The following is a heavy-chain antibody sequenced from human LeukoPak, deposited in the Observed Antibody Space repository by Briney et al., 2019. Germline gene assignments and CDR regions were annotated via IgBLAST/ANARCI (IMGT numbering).Heavy chain of an antibody. CDR2: MYTSGST. Sequence: SETLSLTCTVSGGSISNYYWSWIRQPAGKGLEWFGRMYTSGSTNYNPSLKSRVTMSVDTSKNQFSLNLSSVAAADTAVYYCARGVDFWSGYQNWFDPWSQGTLVSVSS. CDR3: ARGVDFWSGYQNWFDP. CDR1: GGSISNYY. D-gene: IGHD3-3*01. J-gene: IGHJ5*02. V-gene: IGHV4-4*07.